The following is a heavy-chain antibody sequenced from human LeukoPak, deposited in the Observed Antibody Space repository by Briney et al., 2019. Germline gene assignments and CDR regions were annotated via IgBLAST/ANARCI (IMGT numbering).Heavy chain of an antibody. CDR1: GGSFSGYF. V-gene: IGHV4-34*01. CDR2: INHSGST. CDR3: ARANGVPSPRFDY. Sequence: SETLSLTCAVNGGSFSGYFWSWIRQPPGKGLEWIGEINHSGSTYYNASLKSRITISVDTSKRQFSLKLSSVTAADTAVYYCARANGVPSPRFDYWGQGTLVTVSS. D-gene: IGHD4-17*01. J-gene: IGHJ4*02.